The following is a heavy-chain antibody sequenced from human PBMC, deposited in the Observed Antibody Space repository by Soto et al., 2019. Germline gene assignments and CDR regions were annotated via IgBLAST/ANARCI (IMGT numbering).Heavy chain of an antibody. CDR2: ISSSGSTI. CDR1: GFTFSDYY. V-gene: IGHV3-11*01. CDR3: ARVSSTYYYYYGMDV. D-gene: IGHD6-13*01. Sequence: PGGSLRLSCAASGFTFSDYYMSWIRQAPGKGLEWVSYISSSGSTIYYADTVKGRFTITRDNAKNSLYLQMSSLRAEDTAVYYCARVSSTYYYYYGMDVWGQGTTVTVSS. J-gene: IGHJ6*02.